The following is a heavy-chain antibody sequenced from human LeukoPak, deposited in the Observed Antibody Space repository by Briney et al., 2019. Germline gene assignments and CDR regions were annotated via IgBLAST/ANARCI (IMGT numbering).Heavy chain of an antibody. Sequence: PGGSRRLSCAASGFTFSTYWMHWVRQAPGKGLVWVSRFNSDGRSTYYADSVKGRFTISRDNAKNTLYLQMNSLRAEDTAVYYCARGRYYLDSWGQGTLVTVSS. V-gene: IGHV3-74*01. D-gene: IGHD4-17*01. CDR1: GFTFSTYW. J-gene: IGHJ4*02. CDR2: FNSDGRST. CDR3: ARGRYYLDS.